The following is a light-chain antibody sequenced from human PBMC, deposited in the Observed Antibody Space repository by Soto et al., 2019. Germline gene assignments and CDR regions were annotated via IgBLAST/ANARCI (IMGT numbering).Light chain of an antibody. V-gene: IGKV3-20*01. CDR2: GAS. J-gene: IGKJ2*02. CDR1: QTVSSNY. Sequence: EIMLSQSPGTLSLSPGERATLSCRASQTVSSNYLAWYQQKPGQAPRLLIYGASSRATGIPDRFSGSGSGTDFTLTISRLEPEDFAVYYCQQYGSPWTFGQGTKVDIK. CDR3: QQYGSPWT.